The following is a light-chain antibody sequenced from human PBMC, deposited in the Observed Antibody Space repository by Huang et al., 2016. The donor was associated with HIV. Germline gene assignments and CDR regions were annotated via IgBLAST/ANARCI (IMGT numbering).Light chain of an antibody. CDR3: QQYENWPPEYT. CDR2: GAS. J-gene: IGKJ2*01. Sequence: EIVLTPSPAILSVSPGERATLSCRASQNVRSSFAWYQQRPGQPPRLLISGASTRATGIPARFSGSGAGTEFTLTISSLQSEDFAVYYCQQYENWPPEYTFGQGTKLEL. CDR1: QNVRSS. V-gene: IGKV3-15*01.